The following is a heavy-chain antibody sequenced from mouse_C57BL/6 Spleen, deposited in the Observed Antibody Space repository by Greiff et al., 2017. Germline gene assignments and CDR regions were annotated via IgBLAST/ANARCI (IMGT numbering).Heavy chain of an antibody. CDR2: IYPRSGNT. Sequence: VQLQQSGAELARPGASVKLSCKASGYTFTSYGISWVKQRTGQGLEWIGEIYPRSGNTYYNEKFKGKATLTADNSSSTAYMELRSLTSEDSAVYFCARSVATNAMDYWGQGTSVTVSS. J-gene: IGHJ4*01. D-gene: IGHD1-1*01. CDR1: GYTFTSYG. V-gene: IGHV1-81*01. CDR3: ARSVATNAMDY.